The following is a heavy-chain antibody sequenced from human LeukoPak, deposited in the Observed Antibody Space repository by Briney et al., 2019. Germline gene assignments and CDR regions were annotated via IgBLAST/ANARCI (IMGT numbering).Heavy chain of an antibody. Sequence: HSGGSLRLSCAASGFTFDDYAMHWVRQAPGKGLEWVSGISWNSGSIGYADSVKGRFTISRDNAKNSLYLQMNSLRAEDTALYYCARLEGIWFGELFHGAFDIWGQGTMVTVSS. D-gene: IGHD3-10*01. CDR1: GFTFDDYA. CDR2: ISWNSGSI. V-gene: IGHV3-9*01. J-gene: IGHJ3*02. CDR3: ARLEGIWFGELFHGAFDI.